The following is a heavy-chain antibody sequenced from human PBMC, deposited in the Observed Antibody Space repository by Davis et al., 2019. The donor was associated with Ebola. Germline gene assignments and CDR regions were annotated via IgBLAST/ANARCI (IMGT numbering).Heavy chain of an antibody. J-gene: IGHJ6*04. D-gene: IGHD3-3*01. Sequence: GGSLRLSCAASGFTFSSYWMSWFRQAPGKGLEWVSAISGSGGNTYYADSVKGRFTISRDNSKKTMYLQMNSLRGEDTAVYYCARSGLSFGVVKYHYGMDAWGKGTTVTVSS. CDR1: GFTFSSYW. CDR3: ARSGLSFGVVKYHYGMDA. V-gene: IGHV3-23*01. CDR2: ISGSGGNT.